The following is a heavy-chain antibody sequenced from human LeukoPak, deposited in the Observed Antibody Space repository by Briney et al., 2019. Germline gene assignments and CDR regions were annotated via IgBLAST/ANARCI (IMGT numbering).Heavy chain of an antibody. Sequence: GGSLRLSCAASGFTFSSYEMNWVRQAPGKGLEWVSYISSSGSTIYYADSVKGRSTISRDNAKNSLYLQMNSLRAEDTAVYYCARDQQLWLLGYWGQGTLVTVSS. CDR1: GFTFSSYE. CDR2: ISSSGSTI. V-gene: IGHV3-48*03. D-gene: IGHD5-18*01. J-gene: IGHJ4*02. CDR3: ARDQQLWLLGY.